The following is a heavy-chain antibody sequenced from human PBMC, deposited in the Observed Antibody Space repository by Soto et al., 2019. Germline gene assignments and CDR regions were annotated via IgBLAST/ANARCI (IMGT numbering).Heavy chain of an antibody. Sequence: SDILLGNLTTSGCAMINDYWSRIRQPPGKSLEYIGFIYHGGSANYNPSLESRVTISPDTSKNQLSLKLSSVTAADTAVYYCARGEWFSRGYGMDVWGRGTTVTVSS. V-gene: IGHV4-59*07. D-gene: IGHD3-3*01. CDR2: IYHGGSA. CDR3: ARGEWFSRGYGMDV. CDR1: GCAMINDY. J-gene: IGHJ6*02.